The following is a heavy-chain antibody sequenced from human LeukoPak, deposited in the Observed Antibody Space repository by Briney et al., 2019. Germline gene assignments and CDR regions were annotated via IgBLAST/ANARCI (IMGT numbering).Heavy chain of an antibody. J-gene: IGHJ1*01. CDR3: ARDSSGWEGYFQH. D-gene: IGHD6-19*01. V-gene: IGHV4-59*01. CDR2: IYYSGST. CDR1: GGSISSYY. Sequence: SETLSLTCTVSGGSISSYYWNWIRQPPGKGLEWIGYIYYSGSTNYNPSLKSRVTISVDTSKNQFSLKLSSVTAADTAVYYCARDSSGWEGYFQHWGQGTLVTVSS.